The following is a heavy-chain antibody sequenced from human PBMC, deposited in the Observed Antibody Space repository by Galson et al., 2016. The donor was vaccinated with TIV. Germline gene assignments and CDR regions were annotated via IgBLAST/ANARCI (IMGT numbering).Heavy chain of an antibody. J-gene: IGHJ4*02. CDR2: ISGTGEIT. CDR1: GFTFNSYA. CDR3: AKYLWTYVWSTFDN. D-gene: IGHD3/OR15-3a*01. Sequence: SLRLSCAASGFTFNSYAMTWVRQAPGKGLEWVSTISGTGEITVYADSVRGHFIISRDNSKNTLYLQMNNLRAEDTAVYYCAKYLWTYVWSTFDNWGQGTPVTVSS. V-gene: IGHV3-23*01.